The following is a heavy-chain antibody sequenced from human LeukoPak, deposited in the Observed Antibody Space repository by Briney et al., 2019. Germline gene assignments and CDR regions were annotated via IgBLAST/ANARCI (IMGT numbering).Heavy chain of an antibody. CDR2: LYSGGST. J-gene: IGHJ4*02. D-gene: IGHD2-8*01. CDR1: GFIVSSNF. Sequence: GGSLRLSCAASGFIVSSNFMSWVRQAPGKGLEWVSVLYSGGSTYYADSVKGRFTISGDSSKNTLYLQMNSLRPEDTAVYYCARGSRNVYFDYWGQGTLVAVSS. CDR3: ARGSRNVYFDY. V-gene: IGHV3-66*02.